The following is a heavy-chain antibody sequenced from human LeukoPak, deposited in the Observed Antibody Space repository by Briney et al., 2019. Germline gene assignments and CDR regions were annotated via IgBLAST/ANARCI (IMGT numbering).Heavy chain of an antibody. CDR2: ISGSGGST. CDR1: GFTFSSYA. V-gene: IGHV3-23*01. Sequence: GGSLRLSCAASGFTFSSYAMSWVRQAPGEGLEWVSAISGSGGSTYYADSVKGRFTISRDNSKNTLYLKMNSLRAEDTAVYYCAKCRDYRYLYYGMDVWGQGTTVTVSS. J-gene: IGHJ6*02. CDR3: AKCRDYRYLYYGMDV. D-gene: IGHD4-17*01.